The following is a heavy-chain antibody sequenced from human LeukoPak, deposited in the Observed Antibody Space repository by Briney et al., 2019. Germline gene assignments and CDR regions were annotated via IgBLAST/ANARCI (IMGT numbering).Heavy chain of an antibody. CDR3: AKGHYGDFVRFDY. CDR1: GFTFSSYA. V-gene: IGHV3-23*01. CDR2: ISGSGGST. Sequence: GGSLRLSCAASGFTFSSYAMSWVRQAPGKGLEWVSAISGSGGSTYYADSVKGRFTIPRDNSKNTLYLQMNSLRAEDTAVYYCAKGHYGDFVRFDYWGQGTLVTVSS. J-gene: IGHJ4*02. D-gene: IGHD4-17*01.